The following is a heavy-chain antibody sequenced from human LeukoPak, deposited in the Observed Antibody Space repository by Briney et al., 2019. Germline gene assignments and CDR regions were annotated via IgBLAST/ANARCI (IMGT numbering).Heavy chain of an antibody. Sequence: SETLSLSCTVSGASITSYFWTWIRQPPGKGLEVIGYVHYLGSTNYNPSLKSRVTISLDTSKNHFSLKLTSVSAADTAVYYCPRQNAYLVSGPLDCWGQGALVTVSS. J-gene: IGHJ4*02. D-gene: IGHD3-16*01. CDR1: GASITSYF. CDR2: VHYLGST. CDR3: PRQNAYLVSGPLDC. V-gene: IGHV4-59*01.